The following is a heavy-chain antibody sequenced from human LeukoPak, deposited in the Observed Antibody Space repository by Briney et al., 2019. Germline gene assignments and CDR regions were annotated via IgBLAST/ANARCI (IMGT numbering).Heavy chain of an antibody. Sequence: SETLSLTCAVYAESFSDYYWNWIRQPPGKGLEWIGEINHSGSTNYNPSLKSRVTISVDTSKNQFSLKLSSVTAADTAVYYCARERIAAAGIPLHSRAFDIWGQGTMVTVSS. J-gene: IGHJ3*02. CDR2: INHSGST. D-gene: IGHD6-13*01. V-gene: IGHV4-34*01. CDR1: AESFSDYY. CDR3: ARERIAAAGIPLHSRAFDI.